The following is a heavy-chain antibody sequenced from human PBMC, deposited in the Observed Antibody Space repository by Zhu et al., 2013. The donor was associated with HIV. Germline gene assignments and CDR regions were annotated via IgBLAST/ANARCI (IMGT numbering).Heavy chain of an antibody. CDR1: GFTVSRDF. Sequence: EVQLVESGGGLIQPGGSLRLSCAASGFTVSRDFWGWVRQAPGKGLEWVSVIYTATGTFYTDSVKGRFTISRDNSKNVLYLQMNSLRAEDTAVYYCARGGFDRLAIDYWGRGTLVTVSS. J-gene: IGHJ4*02. CDR2: IYTATGT. D-gene: IGHD3-9*01. CDR3: ARGGFDRLAIDY. V-gene: IGHV3-53*01.